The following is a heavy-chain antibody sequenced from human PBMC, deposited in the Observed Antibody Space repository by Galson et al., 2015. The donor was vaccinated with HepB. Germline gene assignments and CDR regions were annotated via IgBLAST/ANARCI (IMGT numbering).Heavy chain of an antibody. CDR3: ARMGGYGDYRSGFDY. D-gene: IGHD4-17*01. Sequence: SLRLSCAASGFTFSSYGMHWVRQAPGKGLEWVAVIWYDGSNKYYADSVKGRFTISRDNSKNTLYLQMNSLRAEDTAVYYCARMGGYGDYRSGFDYWGQGTLVTVSS. CDR1: GFTFSSYG. V-gene: IGHV3-33*01. CDR2: IWYDGSNK. J-gene: IGHJ4*02.